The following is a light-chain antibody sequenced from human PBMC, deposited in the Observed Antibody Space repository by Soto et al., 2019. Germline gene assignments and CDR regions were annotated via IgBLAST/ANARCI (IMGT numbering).Light chain of an antibody. J-gene: IGKJ1*01. Sequence: EIVLTQSPATLSLSPGERATLSCRASQSVSSYLAWYQQKPGQAPRLLIYDASNRATGIPARFSGSASGTDFTLTISRLEPEDFAVYFCQVYGTSSKTFGQGTKVDI. CDR3: QVYGTSSKT. CDR2: DAS. V-gene: IGKV3-11*01. CDR1: QSVSSY.